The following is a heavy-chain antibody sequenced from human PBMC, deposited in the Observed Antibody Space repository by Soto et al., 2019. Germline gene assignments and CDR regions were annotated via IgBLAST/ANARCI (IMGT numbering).Heavy chain of an antibody. CDR2: ISSSSSYI. CDR3: ARDLEGLEMATITYDAFDI. J-gene: IGHJ3*02. D-gene: IGHD5-12*01. CDR1: GFTFSSYS. Sequence: GGSLRLSCAASGFTFSSYSMNWVRQAPGKGLEWVSSISSSSSYIYYADSVKGRFTISRDNAKNSLCLQMNSLRAEDTAVYYCARDLEGLEMATITYDAFDIWGQGTMVTVSS. V-gene: IGHV3-21*01.